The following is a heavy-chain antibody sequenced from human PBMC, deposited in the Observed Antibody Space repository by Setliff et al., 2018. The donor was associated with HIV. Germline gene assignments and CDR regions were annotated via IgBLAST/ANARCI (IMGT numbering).Heavy chain of an antibody. CDR2: IYYGGNT. Sequence: SQTLSLTCSVSGASVTSSSYYWGWIRQPPGKGLEWIGSIYYGGNTYSNPSLRSRLSISLDTSKNQFSLELYSVTAADTAVYYCATHYGSGSYYNYWGQGMLVTVSS. J-gene: IGHJ4*02. CDR3: ATHYGSGSYYNY. V-gene: IGHV4-39*01. D-gene: IGHD3-10*01. CDR1: GASVTSSSYY.